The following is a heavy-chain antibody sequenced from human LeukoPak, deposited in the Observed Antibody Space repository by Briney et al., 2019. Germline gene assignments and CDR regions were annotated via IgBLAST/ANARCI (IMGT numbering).Heavy chain of an antibody. CDR2: ISGYNDNA. D-gene: IGHD2-2*01. Sequence: ASVKVSCKASGYTFTSYGIIWVRQAPGQGLEWMGWISGYNDNAIHTQKLQGRVTVTTDTSTSTAYMELRSLRSDDTAVYYCARVRYQLLEYFDYWGQGTLVTVSS. CDR3: ARVRYQLLEYFDY. V-gene: IGHV1-18*01. J-gene: IGHJ4*02. CDR1: GYTFTSYG.